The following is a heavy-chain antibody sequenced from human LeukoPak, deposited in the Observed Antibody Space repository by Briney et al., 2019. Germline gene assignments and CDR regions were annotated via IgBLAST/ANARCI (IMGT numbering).Heavy chain of an antibody. CDR3: ARGPAGVSLLWFGEWRGPWFDP. V-gene: IGHV4-59*12. CDR1: GGSISSYY. CDR2: IYYSGST. D-gene: IGHD3-10*01. Sequence: SETLSLTCTVSGGSISSYYWSWIRQPPGKGLEWIGYIYYSGSTNYNPSLKSRVTISVDTSKNQFSLKLSSVTAADTAVYYCARGPAGVSLLWFGEWRGPWFDPWGQGTLVTVSS. J-gene: IGHJ5*02.